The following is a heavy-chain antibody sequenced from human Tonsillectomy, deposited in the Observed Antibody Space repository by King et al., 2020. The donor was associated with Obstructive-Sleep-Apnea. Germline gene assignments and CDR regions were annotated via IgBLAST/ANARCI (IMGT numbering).Heavy chain of an antibody. CDR2: ISYDGSNK. V-gene: IGHV3-30-3*01. Sequence: VQLVESGGGVVQPGRSLRLSCAASGFTCSSYAMHWVRQAPGKGLEWVAVISYDGSNKYYADSVKGRFTISRDNSKNTLYLQMNSLRAEDTAVYYCARDREYCFDYWGQATLVTVSS. CDR3: ARDREYCFDY. CDR1: GFTCSSYA. J-gene: IGHJ4*02. D-gene: IGHD3-10*01.